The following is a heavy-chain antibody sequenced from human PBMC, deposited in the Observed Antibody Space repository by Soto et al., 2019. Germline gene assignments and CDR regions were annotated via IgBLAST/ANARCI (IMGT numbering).Heavy chain of an antibody. CDR2: TYYRSKWYN. D-gene: IGHD5-12*01. Sequence: PSQTLSLTCAISGDSVSSNSAAWNWIRQSPSRGLEWLGRTYYRSKWYNDYAVSVKSRITINPDTSKNQFSLQLNSVTPEDTAVYYCAREPLRSDYGYSGYDLDYWGQGTLVTVSS. J-gene: IGHJ4*02. V-gene: IGHV6-1*01. CDR3: AREPLRSDYGYSGYDLDY. CDR1: GDSVSSNSAA.